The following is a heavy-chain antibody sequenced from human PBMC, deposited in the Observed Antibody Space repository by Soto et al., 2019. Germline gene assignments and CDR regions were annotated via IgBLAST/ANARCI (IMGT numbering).Heavy chain of an antibody. J-gene: IGHJ4*02. CDR2: ISYDGITT. Sequence: QVQLVESGGGVVQPGRSLRLSCAASGFSFSDYAMHWVRQAPGKGLEWVAVISYDGITTYYIDSVKGRFTISRDNSKNTVYLQMNSLRAEDTAVYYCAGEDYGGYKVSDYWGQGTLVTVS. D-gene: IGHD5-12*01. CDR3: AGEDYGGYKVSDY. V-gene: IGHV3-30-3*01. CDR1: GFSFSDYA.